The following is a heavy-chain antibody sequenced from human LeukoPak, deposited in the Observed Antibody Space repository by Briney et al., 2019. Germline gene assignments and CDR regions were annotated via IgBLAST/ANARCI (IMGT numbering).Heavy chain of an antibody. CDR3: ASRGYSGYDFFPYFDY. D-gene: IGHD5-12*01. CDR1: GGSISGSSYY. CDR2: IYYSGST. J-gene: IGHJ4*02. V-gene: IGHV4-39*01. Sequence: SETLSLTCTVSGGSISGSSYYWGWIRQPPGKGLEWIGSIYYSGSTYYNPSLKSRVTISVDTSKNQFSLKLNSVTATDTAVYYCASRGYSGYDFFPYFDYWGQGTLVTVSS.